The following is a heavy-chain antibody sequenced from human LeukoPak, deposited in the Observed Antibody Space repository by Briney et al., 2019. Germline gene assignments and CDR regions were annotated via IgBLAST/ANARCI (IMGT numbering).Heavy chain of an antibody. J-gene: IGHJ4*02. V-gene: IGHV3-23*01. CDR3: AKDPFFDY. CDR2: INGSGGRT. Sequence: GGSLRLSCAASGFTFSSYSMNWVRQAPGKGLEWVSGINGSGGRTYYAVSVKGRFTISRDNSKNTLYLQMNSLRAEDTAIYYCAKDPFFDYWGQGTLVTVSS. CDR1: GFTFSSYS.